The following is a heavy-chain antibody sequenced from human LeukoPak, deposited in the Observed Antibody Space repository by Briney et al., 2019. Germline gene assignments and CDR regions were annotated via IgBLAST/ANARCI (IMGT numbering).Heavy chain of an antibody. Sequence: GGSLRLSCAASGFTFDDYGMSWVRQAPGKGLEWVSGINWNGGSTGYADSVKGRFTISRDNAKNSLYLQMNSLRAEDTALYYCARDENYDYVWGSYALPLDIWGQGTMVTVSS. D-gene: IGHD3-16*01. CDR3: ARDENYDYVWGSYALPLDI. CDR2: INWNGGST. J-gene: IGHJ3*02. CDR1: GFTFDDYG. V-gene: IGHV3-20*04.